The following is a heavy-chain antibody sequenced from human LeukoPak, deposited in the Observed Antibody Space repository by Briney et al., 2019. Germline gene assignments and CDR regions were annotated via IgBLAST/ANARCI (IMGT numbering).Heavy chain of an antibody. J-gene: IGHJ6*03. V-gene: IGHV1-8*01. CDR1: GYTFTRYD. CDR3: ARGRHGCSSTSCYIWTSRTYYYYYMDV. Sequence: ASVKVSCKASGYTFTRYDINWVRQATGQGLEWMGWMNPNSGNTGYAQKFQGRVTMTRNTSISTAYIELSSLRSEDTAVYYCARGRHGCSSTSCYIWTSRTYYYYYMDVWGKGTTVTVSS. D-gene: IGHD2-2*02. CDR2: MNPNSGNT.